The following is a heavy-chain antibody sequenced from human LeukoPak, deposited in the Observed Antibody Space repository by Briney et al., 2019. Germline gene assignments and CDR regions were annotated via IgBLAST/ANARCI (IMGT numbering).Heavy chain of an antibody. Sequence: SETLSLTCTASGGSISSGGYYWSWIRQHPGKGLEWIGYIYYSGSTYYNPSLKSRVTISVDTSKNQFSLKLSSVTAADTAVYYCAREDIAAAVGLDYWGQGTLVTVSS. J-gene: IGHJ4*02. D-gene: IGHD6-13*01. CDR3: AREDIAAAVGLDY. CDR1: GGSISSGGYY. CDR2: IYYSGST. V-gene: IGHV4-30-4*08.